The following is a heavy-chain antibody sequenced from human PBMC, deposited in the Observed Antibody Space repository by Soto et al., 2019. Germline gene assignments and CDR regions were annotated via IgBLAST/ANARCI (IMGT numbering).Heavy chain of an antibody. V-gene: IGHV3-7*04. D-gene: IGHD2-8*01. Sequence: GGSLRLSCTASGFTFSTYWMTWVRQAPGKGLEWVANIKADDSRKYYVDSVKGRFTISRDNTKNSLFLQMNSLRAEDTAVYYCARDRNYFAGTNWHDVFDIWGQGTMV. CDR3: ARDRNYFAGTNWHDVFDI. CDR1: GFTFSTYW. J-gene: IGHJ3*02. CDR2: IKADDSRK.